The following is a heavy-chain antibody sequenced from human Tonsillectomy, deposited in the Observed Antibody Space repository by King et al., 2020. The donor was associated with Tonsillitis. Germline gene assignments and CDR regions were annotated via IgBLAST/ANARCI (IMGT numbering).Heavy chain of an antibody. CDR2: ISGSGDST. J-gene: IGHJ3*02. Sequence: VQLVESGGGLVQPGGSLRLSCAASGFTFSSYAMTWVRQAPGKGLEWVSTISGSGDSTYYADSVKGRFTISRDNSKNTLYLQMNSLRAADTAVYYCAKSSVWSVGAFDIWGQGTMVTVSS. D-gene: IGHD6-13*01. CDR3: AKSSVWSVGAFDI. CDR1: GFTFSSYA. V-gene: IGHV3-23*04.